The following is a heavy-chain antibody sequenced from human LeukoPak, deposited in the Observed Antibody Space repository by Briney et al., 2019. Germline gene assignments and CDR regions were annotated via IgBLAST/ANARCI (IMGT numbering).Heavy chain of an antibody. V-gene: IGHV5-51*01. D-gene: IGHD6-13*01. Sequence: GESLKISCKGSGDNFASYWIGWLRQTPGKGLEWMGNIDPGDSDTRYSPSFPGQVTISAAKSISTAYVQWSSLKASDTAMYYCARSGSSWSHLDYWGQGTRVTVSS. J-gene: IGHJ4*02. CDR1: GDNFASYW. CDR3: ARSGSSWSHLDY. CDR2: IDPGDSDT.